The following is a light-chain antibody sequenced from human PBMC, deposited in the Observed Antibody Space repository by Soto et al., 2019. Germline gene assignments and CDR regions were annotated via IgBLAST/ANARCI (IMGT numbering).Light chain of an antibody. CDR2: WAS. J-gene: IGKJ2*01. CDR1: QSVLHSTNNKNY. CDR3: QQYYSAPDT. V-gene: IGKV4-1*01. Sequence: DIVMTQSPDSLAVSLGERATIICKSSQSVLHSTNNKNYLAWYQHKQGQPPKLLIYWASTRESGVPDRFSGSGSGTDFTLTISSLQAEDVAVYYCQQYYSAPDTFGQGTKLEIK.